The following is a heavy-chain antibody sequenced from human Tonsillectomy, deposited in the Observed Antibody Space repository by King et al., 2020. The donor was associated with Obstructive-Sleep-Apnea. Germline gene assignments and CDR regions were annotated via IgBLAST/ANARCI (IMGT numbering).Heavy chain of an antibody. CDR2: IISSSSSL. V-gene: IGHV3-48*01. J-gene: IGHJ5*02. CDR3: ARDPPYPSDWFDP. Sequence: VQLVESGGGLVQPGGSLRLSCAASGFTFSSYSMNWGLQAPGKGLEWVSYIISSSSSLYYADSVKGRFTISRANAKNLQYLQMNSLRAEVTAGYYCARDPPYPSDWFDPWGQGTLVTVSS. CDR1: GFTFSSYS.